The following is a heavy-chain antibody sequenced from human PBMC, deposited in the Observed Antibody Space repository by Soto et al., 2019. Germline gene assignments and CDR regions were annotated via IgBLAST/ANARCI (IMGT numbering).Heavy chain of an antibody. CDR2: ISGSGGST. V-gene: IGHV3-23*01. CDR3: SKEKQQLSPRYYYYGMDV. CDR1: GFTFSSYA. D-gene: IGHD6-13*01. J-gene: IGHJ6*02. Sequence: GGSLRLSCAASGFTFSSYAMSWVRQAPGKGLEWVSAISGSGGSTYYADSVKGRFTISRDNSKNKLYLQMNSLRAEDTAVYYCSKEKQQLSPRYYYYGMDVWGQGTTVTVSS.